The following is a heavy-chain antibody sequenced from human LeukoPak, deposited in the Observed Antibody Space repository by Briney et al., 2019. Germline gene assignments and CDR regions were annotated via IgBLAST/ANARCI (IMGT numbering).Heavy chain of an antibody. CDR2: INPSGGST. CDR1: GYTFTSHY. Sequence: ASVKVSCKATGYTFTSHYMHWVRQAPGQGLEWMGIINPSGGSTSYAQKFQGRVTMTRDTSTSTVYMELSSLRSEDTAVYYCAREPVVVPVAFKVDGMDVWGQGTTVTVSS. J-gene: IGHJ6*02. CDR3: AREPVVVPVAFKVDGMDV. V-gene: IGHV1-46*01. D-gene: IGHD2-2*01.